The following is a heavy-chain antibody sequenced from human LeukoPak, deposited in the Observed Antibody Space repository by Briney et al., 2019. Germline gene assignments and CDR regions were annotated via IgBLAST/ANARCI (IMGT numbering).Heavy chain of an antibody. CDR2: IYPGDSDT. CDR3: ARAGSYYNDWFDP. D-gene: IGHD3-10*01. CDR1: GYSFTSYW. Sequence: GESLKISCKGSGYSFTSYWFGWVRQMPGKGLEWMGIIYPGDSDTRYSPSFQGQVTISADKSISTAYLQWSSLKASDTAMYYCARAGSYYNDWFDPWGQGTLVTVSS. J-gene: IGHJ5*02. V-gene: IGHV5-51*01.